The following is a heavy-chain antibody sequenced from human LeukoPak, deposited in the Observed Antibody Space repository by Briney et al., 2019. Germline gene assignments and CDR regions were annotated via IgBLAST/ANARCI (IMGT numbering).Heavy chain of an antibody. CDR3: AKGRGFRVWDPWDN. Sequence: GGSMSLSWASAGFIFSTHGRNWGRQAAGKGVELVSGITGDGRTYNADSVKGRFTISRDNSKNTLYLQMNSLRAEDTAIYYCAKGRGFRVWDPWDNWGQGTRITVSS. D-gene: IGHD3-16*01. J-gene: IGHJ4*02. CDR2: ITGDGRT. CDR1: GFIFSTHG. V-gene: IGHV3-23*01.